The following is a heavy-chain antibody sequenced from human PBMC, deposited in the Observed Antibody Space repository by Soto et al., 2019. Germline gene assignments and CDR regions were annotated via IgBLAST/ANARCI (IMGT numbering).Heavy chain of an antibody. CDR3: ARVSSGTYRHYYYYMDV. V-gene: IGHV1-8*01. CDR2: MNPNSGNT. Sequence: ASVKVSCKASGYTFTSYDINRVRQATGQGLEWMGWMNPNSGNTGYAQKFQGRVTMTRNTSISTAYMELSSLRSEDTAVYYCARVSSGTYRHYYYYMDVWGKGTTVTVSS. CDR1: GYTFTSYD. J-gene: IGHJ6*03. D-gene: IGHD6-6*01.